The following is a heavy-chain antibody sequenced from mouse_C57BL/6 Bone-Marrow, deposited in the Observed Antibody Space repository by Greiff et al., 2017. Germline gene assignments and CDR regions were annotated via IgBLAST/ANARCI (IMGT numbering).Heavy chain of an antibody. Sequence: EVKLMESGGGLVKPGGSLKLSCAASGFTFSSYAMSWVRQTPEKRLEWVATISDGGSYTYYPDNVKGRFTISRDNAKNNLYLHMSHLKSEDTAMYYCARDLIYYDYWGQGTTLTVSS. J-gene: IGHJ2*01. CDR1: GFTFSSYA. CDR2: ISDGGSYT. CDR3: ARDLIYYDY. V-gene: IGHV5-4*01.